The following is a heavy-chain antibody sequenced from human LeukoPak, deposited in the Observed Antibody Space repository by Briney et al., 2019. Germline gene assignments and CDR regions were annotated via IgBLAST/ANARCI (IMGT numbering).Heavy chain of an antibody. Sequence: SETLSLTCTVSGGSISSHYWSWIQQPPGKGLEWIGYIYYSGSTNYNPSLKSRVTISVDTSKNQFSLKLSSVTAADTAVYYCAGDRRDGYTYRGYFDYWGQGTLVTVSS. CDR3: AGDRRDGYTYRGYFDY. CDR1: GGSISSHY. CDR2: IYYSGST. J-gene: IGHJ4*02. V-gene: IGHV4-59*11. D-gene: IGHD5-24*01.